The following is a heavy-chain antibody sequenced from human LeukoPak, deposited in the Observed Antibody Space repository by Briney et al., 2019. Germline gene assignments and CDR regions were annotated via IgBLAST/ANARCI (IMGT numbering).Heavy chain of an antibody. CDR2: INHSGST. D-gene: IGHD3-16*02. CDR1: GGSFSGYY. Sequence: SETLPLTCAVYGGSFSGYYWSWIRQPPGKGLEWIGEINHSGSTNYNPSLKSRVTISVDTSKNQFSLKLSSVTAADTAVYYCARVRYYDYVWGSYRRNWFDPWGQGTLVTVSS. J-gene: IGHJ5*02. CDR3: ARVRYYDYVWGSYRRNWFDP. V-gene: IGHV4-34*01.